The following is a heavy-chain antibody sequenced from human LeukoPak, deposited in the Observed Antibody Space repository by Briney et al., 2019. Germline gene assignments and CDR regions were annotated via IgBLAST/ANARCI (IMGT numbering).Heavy chain of an antibody. Sequence: GSLRLSCTASGFTFGDYGVSWFRQAPGKGLEWVGFIRSKAYGGTTEFAASVKDRFTISRDDSKSIAYLQMDSLNTEDTAVYYCTRNPPIHIRWLDYWGQGTLVSVSS. CDR3: TRNPPIHIRWLDY. J-gene: IGHJ4*02. V-gene: IGHV3-49*03. CDR2: IRSKAYGGTT. CDR1: GFTFGDYG. D-gene: IGHD4-23*01.